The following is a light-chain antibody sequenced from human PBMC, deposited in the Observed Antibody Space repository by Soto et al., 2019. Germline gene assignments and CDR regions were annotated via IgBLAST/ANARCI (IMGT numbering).Light chain of an antibody. Sequence: EIVLTQSPGTLSLSPGERATLSCRASQGVTSNYLAWYQQRPGQAPRLLIYGASNRATGIPDRFSGGGSGTDFTLTISRLEPEDFAMYYCQQYGSSSPITFGQGTRLEIE. J-gene: IGKJ5*01. CDR1: QGVTSNY. V-gene: IGKV3-20*01. CDR3: QQYGSSSPIT. CDR2: GAS.